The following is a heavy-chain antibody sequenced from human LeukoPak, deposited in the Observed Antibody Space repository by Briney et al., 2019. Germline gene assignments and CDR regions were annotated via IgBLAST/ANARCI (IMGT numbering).Heavy chain of an antibody. J-gene: IGHJ5*02. Sequence: GESLKISCKGSGYSFTSYWIGWVRQMPGKGLEWMGIIYPGDSDTRYSPSFQGQVTISADKSISTAYLQWSSLKASDTAMYYCARGSNYCSSTSCYGNWFDPWGQGTLVTVSS. CDR2: IYPGDSDT. CDR1: GYSFTSYW. D-gene: IGHD2-2*01. CDR3: ARGSNYCSSTSCYGNWFDP. V-gene: IGHV5-51*01.